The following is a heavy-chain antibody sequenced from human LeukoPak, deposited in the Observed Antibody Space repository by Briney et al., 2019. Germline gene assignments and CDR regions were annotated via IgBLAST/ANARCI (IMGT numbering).Heavy chain of an antibody. CDR2: ISTSGTSI. V-gene: IGHV3-11*01. J-gene: IGHJ6*02. Sequence: PGGSLRLSCAASGFTFSDWYLSWIRQAPGKGLEWVSYISTSGTSIYYADSVKGRVTISRDNAKNSLYLQMTSLRAEDTAVYYCARGHYGLDVWGQGTTVTVSS. CDR3: ARGHYGLDV. CDR1: GFTFSDWY.